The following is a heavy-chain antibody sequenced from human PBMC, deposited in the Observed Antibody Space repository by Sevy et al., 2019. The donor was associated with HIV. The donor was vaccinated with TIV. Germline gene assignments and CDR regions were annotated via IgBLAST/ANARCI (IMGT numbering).Heavy chain of an antibody. CDR2: INPNSGVT. Sequence: ASVKVSCKTTGYIFSDYNMYWVRQAPGQGLEWMALINPNSGVTIYAHNFRGRVSVTRDRSMSTAYMELSGLTSDDTAVCYCVREDINAPRTLLSFDIWGQGTMVTVSS. J-gene: IGHJ3*02. CDR3: VREDINAPRTLLSFDI. CDR1: GYIFSDYN. V-gene: IGHV1-2*06. D-gene: IGHD3-3*01.